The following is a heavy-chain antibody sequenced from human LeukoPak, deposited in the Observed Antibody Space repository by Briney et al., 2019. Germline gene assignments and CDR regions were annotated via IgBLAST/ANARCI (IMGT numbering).Heavy chain of an antibody. CDR2: IIPMFGTP. V-gene: IGHV1-69*05. CDR1: GGTFSTSA. Sequence: GASVKVSCKASGGTFSTSAISLVRQAPGQGLEWMGGIIPMFGTPNYAQKFQGRVTVTTDASTNTAYMELSSLRSEDAAVYYCARARGYSYSSPFDYWGQGTLVTVSS. D-gene: IGHD5-18*01. J-gene: IGHJ4*02. CDR3: ARARGYSYSSPFDY.